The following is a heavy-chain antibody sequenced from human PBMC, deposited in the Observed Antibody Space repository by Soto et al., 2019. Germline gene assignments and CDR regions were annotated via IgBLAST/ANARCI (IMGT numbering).Heavy chain of an antibody. CDR2: INPSGGST. D-gene: IGHD1-26*01. J-gene: IGHJ4*02. Sequence: ASVKVSCRASRYTFTGYSMHWVRQAPGQGLEWMGIINPSGGSTNYAQKFQGRVTMTRDTSINTAYMELTTLTSGDTDFDDCERGVSAGVDYWGQGALVTVSS. V-gene: IGHV1-46*01. CDR1: RYTFTGYS. CDR3: ERGVSAGVDY.